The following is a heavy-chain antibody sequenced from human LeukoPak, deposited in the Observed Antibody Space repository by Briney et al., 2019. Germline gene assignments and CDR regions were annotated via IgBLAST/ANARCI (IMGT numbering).Heavy chain of an antibody. J-gene: IGHJ4*02. CDR3: ARGDFWSGYLRPFDY. CDR2: INPNSGGT. Sequence: ASVKVSCKASGYTFTGYYMHWVRQAPGQGLEWMGWINPNSGGTNYAQKFQGRVTMTRDTSISTAYMELSRLRSDDTAVYYCARGDFWSGYLRPFDYWGQGTLVTVPS. V-gene: IGHV1-2*02. CDR1: GYTFTGYY. D-gene: IGHD3-3*01.